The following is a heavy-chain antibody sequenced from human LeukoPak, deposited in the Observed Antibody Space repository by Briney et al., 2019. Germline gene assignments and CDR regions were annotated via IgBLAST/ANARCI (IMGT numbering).Heavy chain of an antibody. CDR3: TSFGNYLDS. V-gene: IGHV3-48*03. D-gene: IGHD2-15*01. Sequence: PGGSLRLSCAVSGFAFSAYEMNWVRQAPGKGLEWVAYFAGSDTTIYYADSVRGRFTISRDNAKNSLYLQMNSLRAEDTALYYCTSFGNYLDSWGQGTMVTVSS. J-gene: IGHJ4*02. CDR2: FAGSDTTI. CDR1: GFAFSAYE.